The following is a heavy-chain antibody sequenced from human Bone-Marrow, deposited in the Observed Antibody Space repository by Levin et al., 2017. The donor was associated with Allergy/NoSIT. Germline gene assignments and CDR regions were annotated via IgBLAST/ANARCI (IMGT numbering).Heavy chain of an antibody. V-gene: IGHV5-51*01. CDR2: IYPGDSDT. J-gene: IGHJ4*02. CDR3: ARHMGADQIYYFDY. CDR1: GYRFATYW. D-gene: IGHD3-16*01. Sequence: PGASVKVSCEGSGYRFATYWIGWVRQMPGKGLEWMGMIYPGDSDTRYSPSFQGQVTISADKSISTAYLQWSSLKASDTAMYYCARHMGADQIYYFDYWGQGTLVTVSS.